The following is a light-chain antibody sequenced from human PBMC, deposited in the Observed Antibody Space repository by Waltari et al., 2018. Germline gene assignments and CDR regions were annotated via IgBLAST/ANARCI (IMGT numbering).Light chain of an antibody. CDR1: SGHSSNV. Sequence: QLALTQSPSASASLGASVKLTCTLNSGHSSNVVAWLQQQPETGPRYLMKVNSDGSHSKGDDIPYRFSGSGSGAERYLTISSLQSEDEADYYCQTGGHGTWVFGGGTKLTVL. CDR3: QTGGHGTWV. J-gene: IGLJ3*02. V-gene: IGLV4-69*02. CDR2: VNSDGSH.